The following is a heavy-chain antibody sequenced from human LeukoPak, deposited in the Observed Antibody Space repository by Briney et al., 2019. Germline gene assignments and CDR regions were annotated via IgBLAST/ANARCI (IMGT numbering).Heavy chain of an antibody. V-gene: IGHV3-74*01. CDR1: GFTLSSYS. Sequence: QPGGSLRLSCAASGFTLSSYSMNWVRQAPGKGLVWVSRINGDGRNINYADSVRGRFTISRDNAKNTLYLQMNTLRVEDTAVYYCTRDLMDYDVSTGLHHYYMDVWGQGTTVTVSS. D-gene: IGHD3-9*01. J-gene: IGHJ6*02. CDR3: TRDLMDYDVSTGLHHYYMDV. CDR2: INGDGRNI.